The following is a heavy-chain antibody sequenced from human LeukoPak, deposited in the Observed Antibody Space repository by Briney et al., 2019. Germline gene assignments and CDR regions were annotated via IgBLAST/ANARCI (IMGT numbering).Heavy chain of an antibody. J-gene: IGHJ5*02. CDR2: INHSGST. Sequence: SETLSLTCAVYGGSFSGYYWSWIRQPPGKGLEWIGEINHSGSTNYNPSLKSRVTISVDTSKNQFSLKLSSVTAADTAVCYCARGCSSTSCYRRGWRNWFDPWGQGTLVTVSS. D-gene: IGHD2-2*01. V-gene: IGHV4-34*01. CDR1: GGSFSGYY. CDR3: ARGCSSTSCYRRGWRNWFDP.